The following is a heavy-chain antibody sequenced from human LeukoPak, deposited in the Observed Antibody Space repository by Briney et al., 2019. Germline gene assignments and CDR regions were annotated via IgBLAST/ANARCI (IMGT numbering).Heavy chain of an antibody. D-gene: IGHD6-19*01. Sequence: SETLTLTCTVSGGSFSSSDLYWAWLRQPQGMGLVWVVIISYSGTTYYNPSLKSRVTLTVDTSKNLYTLKLSSMTAEDTAEYYCAVWGRGWSAFDPWGQGTLVIVSS. V-gene: IGHV4-39*06. CDR2: ISYSGTT. CDR1: GGSFSSSDLY. J-gene: IGHJ5*02. CDR3: AVWGRGWSAFDP.